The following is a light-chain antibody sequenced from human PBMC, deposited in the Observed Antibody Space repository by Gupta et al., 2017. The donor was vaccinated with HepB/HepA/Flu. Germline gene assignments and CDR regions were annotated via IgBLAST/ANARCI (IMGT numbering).Light chain of an antibody. CDR2: GAS. V-gene: IGKV3-15*01. CDR3: QQYNNWPPLT. Sequence: EILMTQSPATLSVSPGERATLSCRASQSVNSNLAWYQQKPGQAPRLLIYGASTRATGIPARFSGSGSGTEFTLTISSLQSEDFAVYYCQQYNNWPPLTLGGGTKVEMK. J-gene: IGKJ4*01. CDR1: QSVNSN.